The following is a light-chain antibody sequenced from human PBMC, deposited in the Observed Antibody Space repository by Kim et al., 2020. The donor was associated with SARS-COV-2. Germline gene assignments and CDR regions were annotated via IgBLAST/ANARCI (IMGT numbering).Light chain of an antibody. CDR1: SSDVGNYNY. CDR3: CSYASSGTLI. J-gene: IGLJ2*01. CDR2: DVT. Sequence: QSALTQPASVSGSPGQSITISCTGTSSDVGNYNYVSWYQHHPGEAPKVMIYDVTKRPSGVSNRFFGSKSGNTASLTISGLQTEDEAHYYCCSYASSGTLIFGGGTQLTV. V-gene: IGLV2-14*03.